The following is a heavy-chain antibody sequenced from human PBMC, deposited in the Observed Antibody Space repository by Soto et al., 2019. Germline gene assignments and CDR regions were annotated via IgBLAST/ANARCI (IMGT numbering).Heavy chain of an antibody. D-gene: IGHD6-19*01. CDR2: IRSKANSYAT. Sequence: EVQLVESGGGLVQPGGSLKLSCAASGFTFSGSAMHWVRQASGKGLEWVGRIRSKANSYATAYAASVKGRFIISRDDSQNTAYLQMNGLKTEATAAYYCRTGYRSGWFDFGAFDIWGQGKMVIVSS. CDR3: RTGYRSGWFDFGAFDI. V-gene: IGHV3-73*01. CDR1: GFTFSGSA. J-gene: IGHJ3*02.